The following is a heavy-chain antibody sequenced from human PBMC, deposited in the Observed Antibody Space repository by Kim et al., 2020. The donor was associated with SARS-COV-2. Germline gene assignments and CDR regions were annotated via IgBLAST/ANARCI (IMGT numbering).Heavy chain of an antibody. CDR1: GYTFTSYD. V-gene: IGHV1-8*01. CDR2: MNPNSGNT. CDR3: AREGGGYAIYYYYGMDV. Sequence: ASVKVSCKASGYTFTSYDINWVRQATGRGLERMGWMNPNSGNTGYAQKFQGRVTMTRNTSISTAYMELSSLRSEDTAVYYCAREGGGYAIYYYYGMDVWGQGTTVTVSS. J-gene: IGHJ6*02. D-gene: IGHD5-12*01.